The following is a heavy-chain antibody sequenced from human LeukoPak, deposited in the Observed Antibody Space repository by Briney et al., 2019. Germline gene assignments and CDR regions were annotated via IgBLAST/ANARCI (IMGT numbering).Heavy chain of an antibody. D-gene: IGHD2-2*01. Sequence: ETLSLTCTVSGGSISSYYWSWVRQAPGKGLEWVSAISGSGGSTYYADSVKGRFTISRDNSKNTLYLQMNSLRAEDTAVYYCAKDEVVPAATLNWFDPWGQGTLVTVSS. CDR3: AKDEVVPAATLNWFDP. V-gene: IGHV3-23*01. J-gene: IGHJ5*02. CDR2: ISGSGGST. CDR1: GGSISSYY.